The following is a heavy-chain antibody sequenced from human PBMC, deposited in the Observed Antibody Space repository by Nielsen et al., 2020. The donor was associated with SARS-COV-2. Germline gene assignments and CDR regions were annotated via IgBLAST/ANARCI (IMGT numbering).Heavy chain of an antibody. D-gene: IGHD3-10*01. CDR1: GDSISNYC. V-gene: IGHV4-59*01. CDR3: ARNRWFGESRYGMDV. CDR2: ICYSGNT. Sequence: ESLKISCTVSGDSISNYCWSWIRQPPGKGLEWIGDICYSGNTNYNPSPKSRVTISVDTSKNQFSLKLSSVTAADTAVYSCARNRWFGESRYGMDVWGQGTTVTVSS. J-gene: IGHJ6*02.